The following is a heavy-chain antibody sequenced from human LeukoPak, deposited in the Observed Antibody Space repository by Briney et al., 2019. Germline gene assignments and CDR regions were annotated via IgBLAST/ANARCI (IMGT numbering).Heavy chain of an antibody. V-gene: IGHV1-8*01. D-gene: IGHD2-2*02. J-gene: IGHJ3*02. CDR3: ARAYCSSTSCYMRGAFDI. Sequence: ASVKVSCKASGYTFTSYDINWVRQATGQGLEWMGWMNPNSGNTGYAQKFQGRVTMTRNTSISTAYMELSSLRSEDTAVYYCARAYCSSTSCYMRGAFDIWGQGTMVTVSS. CDR2: MNPNSGNT. CDR1: GYTFTSYD.